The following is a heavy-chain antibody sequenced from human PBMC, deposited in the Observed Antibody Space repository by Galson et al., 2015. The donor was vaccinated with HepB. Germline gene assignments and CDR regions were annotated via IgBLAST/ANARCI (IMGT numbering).Heavy chain of an antibody. CDR3: ARVAYYYDSSGYSFDY. Sequence: SLRLSCAASGFTVSSNYMSWVRQAPGKRLEWVSVIDSGGSTYYADSVKGRFTISRDNSKNTLYLHMNSLRAEDTAEYYCARVAYYYDSSGYSFDYWGQGTLVTVSS. J-gene: IGHJ4*02. V-gene: IGHV3-66*01. CDR2: IDSGGST. CDR1: GFTVSSNY. D-gene: IGHD3-22*01.